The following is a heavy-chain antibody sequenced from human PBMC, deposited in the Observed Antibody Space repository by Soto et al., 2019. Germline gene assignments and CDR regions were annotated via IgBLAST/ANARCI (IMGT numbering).Heavy chain of an antibody. D-gene: IGHD3-22*01. V-gene: IGHV1-69*13. Sequence: ASVKVSCKASGGTFSSYAISWVRQAPGQGLEWMGGIIPIFGTANYAQKFQGRVTITADESTSTAYMELSSLRSEDTAVYYCVIYYDSSGYYFDYWGQGTLVTVSS. CDR3: VIYYDSSGYYFDY. J-gene: IGHJ4*02. CDR2: IIPIFGTA. CDR1: GGTFSSYA.